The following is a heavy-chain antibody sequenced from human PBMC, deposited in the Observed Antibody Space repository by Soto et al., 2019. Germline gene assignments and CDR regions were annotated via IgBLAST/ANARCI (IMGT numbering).Heavy chain of an antibody. Sequence: ASVKVSCKASGYTFTNHPMHWVRQAPGQRLEWMGWINAGNGNTKFSQNFQDRFTISRDTSATTAYLDLSSLNFEDTAVYYCAREATQWLVPHYFDRWGKGTQVTVS. CDR2: INAGNGNT. J-gene: IGHJ4*02. V-gene: IGHV1-3*01. CDR1: GYTFTNHP. D-gene: IGHD6-19*01. CDR3: AREATQWLVPHYFDR.